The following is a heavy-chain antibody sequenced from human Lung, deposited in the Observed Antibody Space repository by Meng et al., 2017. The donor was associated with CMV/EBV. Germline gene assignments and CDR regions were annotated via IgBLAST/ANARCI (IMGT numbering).Heavy chain of an antibody. D-gene: IGHD2-2*02. V-gene: IGHV4-59*01. CDR3: ARQYYGSNVCYTDWCDR. CDR2: IYYSGGT. Sequence: SETXSPTCTVPGGSTSPYYWSWIRQPPGKGLEWIGYIYYSGGTNYNPSLKSRVTISVDTSKNQFSLKLTSVTAADTAVYYCARQYYGSNVCYTDWCDRWGQGTXVTVSS. J-gene: IGHJ5*02. CDR1: GGSTSPYY.